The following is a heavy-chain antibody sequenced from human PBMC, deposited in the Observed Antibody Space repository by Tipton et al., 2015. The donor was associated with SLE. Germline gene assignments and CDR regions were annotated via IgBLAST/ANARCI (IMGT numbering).Heavy chain of an antibody. CDR2: ITPSGST. V-gene: IGHV4-34*01. Sequence: TLSLTCAVYGGSFNGYYWSWIRQPPGKGLEWIGEITPSGSTNCNPSLKSRVTLSVDTSKNQFSLKLSSVTAADTAVYYCARHRSYYYDSSGYYYGFDYWGQGTLVTVSS. D-gene: IGHD3-22*01. CDR1: GGSFNGYY. CDR3: ARHRSYYYDSSGYYYGFDY. J-gene: IGHJ4*02.